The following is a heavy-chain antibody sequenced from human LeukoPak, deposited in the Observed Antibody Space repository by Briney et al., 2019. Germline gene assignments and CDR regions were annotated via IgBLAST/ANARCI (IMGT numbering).Heavy chain of an antibody. CDR1: GGSFSSYY. J-gene: IGHJ4*02. Sequence: PSETLSLTCAVYGGSFSSYYWSWIRQPPGKGLEWIGYIYYSGSTNYNPSLKSRVTISVDTSKNQFSLKLSSVTAADTAVYYCARTSSSWYLNYFDYWGQGTLVTVSS. CDR2: IYYSGST. D-gene: IGHD6-13*01. V-gene: IGHV4-59*01. CDR3: ARTSSSWYLNYFDY.